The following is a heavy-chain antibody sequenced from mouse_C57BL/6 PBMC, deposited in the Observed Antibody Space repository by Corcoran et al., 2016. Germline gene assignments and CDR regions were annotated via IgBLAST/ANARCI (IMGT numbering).Heavy chain of an antibody. D-gene: IGHD1-1*01. J-gene: IGHJ1*03. CDR1: GYSFTSYY. CDR3: ARNYGSSYWYFDV. CDR2: IYPGSGNT. Sequence: QVQLQQSGPELVKPGASVKISCKASGYSFTSYYIHWVKQRPGQGLEWIGWIYPGSGNTKYNEKFKGKATLTVDTSSSTAYMQLSSLTSEDSAVYYCARNYGSSYWYFDVWGTGTTVTVSS. V-gene: IGHV1-66*01.